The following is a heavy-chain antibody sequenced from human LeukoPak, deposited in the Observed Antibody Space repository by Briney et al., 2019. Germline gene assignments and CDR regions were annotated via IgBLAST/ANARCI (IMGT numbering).Heavy chain of an antibody. D-gene: IGHD2-21*02. V-gene: IGHV1-69*04. CDR2: IIPILGIA. CDR3: ARDGIVVVTAMDAFDI. J-gene: IGHJ3*02. CDR1: GYTFTSYG. Sequence: GASVKVSCKASGYTFTSYGISWVRQAPGQGLEWMGRIIPILGIANYAQKFQGRVTITADKSTSTAYMELSSLRSEDTAVYYCARDGIVVVTAMDAFDIWGQGTMVTVSS.